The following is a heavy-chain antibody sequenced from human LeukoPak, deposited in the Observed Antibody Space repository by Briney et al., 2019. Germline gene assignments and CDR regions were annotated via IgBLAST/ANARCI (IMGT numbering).Heavy chain of an antibody. J-gene: IGHJ6*02. V-gene: IGHV3-9*01. Sequence: GGSLRLSCAASGFTFDDYGMHWARQAPGKGLEWVSGISWNRGSIGYADSVKGRFTISRDNAKNSLYLQMNSLRAEDTALYYCAKGGGSGYYYYGMDVWGQGTTVTVSS. CDR1: GFTFDDYG. CDR2: ISWNRGSI. CDR3: AKGGGSGYYYYGMDV. D-gene: IGHD3-10*01.